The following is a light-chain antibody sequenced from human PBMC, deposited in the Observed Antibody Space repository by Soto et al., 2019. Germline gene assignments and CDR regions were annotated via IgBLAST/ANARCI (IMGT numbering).Light chain of an antibody. V-gene: IGKV1-12*01. CDR2: AAS. Sequence: DIQMTQSPSSVSASVGDRVTITCRASQGISNWLAWYQQKPGKAPNLLIYAASSLLSGVPSRFSGSGSGTDFTLTISFLQPEDSATYYCQQVNRFPQTFGQGTRVEIK. CDR1: QGISNW. CDR3: QQVNRFPQT. J-gene: IGKJ1*01.